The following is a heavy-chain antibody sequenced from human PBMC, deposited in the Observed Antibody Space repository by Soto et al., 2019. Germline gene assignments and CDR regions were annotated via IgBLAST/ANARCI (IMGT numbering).Heavy chain of an antibody. CDR1: GASFNDYY. Sequence: SETLSLTCAVYGASFNDYYWSWIRQPPGRGLEWIGEVNLSGSTNYNPSLKSRVTISLDTSKNQFSLNLSSVTAADTAVYYRARGGSSLHYYYYGMDVWGQGTTVTVSS. D-gene: IGHD6-13*01. CDR2: VNLSGST. CDR3: ARGGSSLHYYYYGMDV. V-gene: IGHV4-34*01. J-gene: IGHJ6*02.